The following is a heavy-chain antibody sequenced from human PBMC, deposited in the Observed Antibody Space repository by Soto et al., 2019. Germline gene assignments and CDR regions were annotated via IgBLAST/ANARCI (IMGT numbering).Heavy chain of an antibody. CDR3: ARDRDSSSWYSGDAFDI. CDR1: GGSISSYY. D-gene: IGHD6-13*01. CDR2: IYTSGST. V-gene: IGHV4-4*07. Sequence: KASETLSLTCTVSGGSISSYYWSWIRQPAGKGLEWIGRIYTSGSTNYNPSLKSRVTMSVDTSKNQFSLKLSSVTAADTAVHYCARDRDSSSWYSGDAFDIWGQGTMVTVSS. J-gene: IGHJ3*02.